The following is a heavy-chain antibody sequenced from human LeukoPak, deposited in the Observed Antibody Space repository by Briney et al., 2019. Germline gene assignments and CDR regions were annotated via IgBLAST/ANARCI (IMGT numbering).Heavy chain of an antibody. CDR2: IRSKAYGGTT. Sequence: GGSLRLSCTASGFTFGDYAMSWVRQAPGKGLEWVGFIRSKAYGGTTEYAASVKGRLIISRDDSKSIAYLQMNSLKTEDTAVYYCIRITMVRGVINFDYWGQGTLVTVSS. D-gene: IGHD3-10*01. CDR1: GFTFGDYA. V-gene: IGHV3-49*04. J-gene: IGHJ4*02. CDR3: IRITMVRGVINFDY.